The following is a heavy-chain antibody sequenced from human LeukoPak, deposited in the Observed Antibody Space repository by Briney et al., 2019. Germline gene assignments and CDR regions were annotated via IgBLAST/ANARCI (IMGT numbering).Heavy chain of an antibody. CDR1: GFTFSSYG. J-gene: IGHJ3*02. D-gene: IGHD3-22*01. CDR3: ARDGYYYDSSGYYYDGAGMGAFDI. Sequence: GRSLRLSCAASGFTFSSYGIHWVRQAPGKGLEWVAVVWSDGTNKYYADSVKGRFTISRDNSKNTLSLQMNSLRAEDTAVYYCARDGYYYDSSGYYYDGAGMGAFDIWGQGTMVTVSS. V-gene: IGHV3-33*01. CDR2: VWSDGTNK.